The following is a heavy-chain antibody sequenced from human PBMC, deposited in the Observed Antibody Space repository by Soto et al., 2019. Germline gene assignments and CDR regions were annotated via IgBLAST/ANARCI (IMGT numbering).Heavy chain of an antibody. Sequence: GGSLRLSCAASGFTFSSYAMHWVRQAPGKGLEWVAVISYDGSNKYYADSVKGRFTISRDNSKNTLYLQMNSLRAEDTAVYYCAREAPLDYPMRRPTLHGMDVRGQGTTVTVSS. J-gene: IGHJ6*02. V-gene: IGHV3-30-3*01. CDR2: ISYDGSNK. D-gene: IGHD2-15*01. CDR1: GFTFSSYA. CDR3: AREAPLDYPMRRPTLHGMDV.